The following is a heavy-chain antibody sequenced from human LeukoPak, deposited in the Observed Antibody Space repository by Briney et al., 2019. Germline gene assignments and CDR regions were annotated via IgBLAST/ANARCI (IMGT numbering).Heavy chain of an antibody. V-gene: IGHV3-33*08. CDR2: IWYDGSNK. J-gene: IGHJ6*03. CDR3: ARDLNSGSYYYMDV. CDR1: GFTFSSYS. D-gene: IGHD1-26*01. Sequence: PGGSLRLSCAASGFTFSSYSMNWVRQAPGKGLEWVAVIWYDGSNKYYADSVKGRFTISRDNSKNTLYLQMNSLRAEDTAVYYCARDLNSGSYYYMDVWGKGTTVTVFS.